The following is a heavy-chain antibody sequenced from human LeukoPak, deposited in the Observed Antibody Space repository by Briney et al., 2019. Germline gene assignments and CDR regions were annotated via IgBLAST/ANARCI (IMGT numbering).Heavy chain of an antibody. CDR3: AREKRITIFGVAYNWFDP. CDR2: ISAYNGNT. Sequence: AASVKVSCKASGYTFTSYGISWVRQAPGQGLEWTGWISAYNGNTNYARKFQGRVTMTTDTSTSTAYMELRSLRFDDTAVYYCAREKRITIFGVAYNWFDPWGQGTLVTVSS. V-gene: IGHV1-18*01. D-gene: IGHD3-3*01. J-gene: IGHJ5*02. CDR1: GYTFTSYG.